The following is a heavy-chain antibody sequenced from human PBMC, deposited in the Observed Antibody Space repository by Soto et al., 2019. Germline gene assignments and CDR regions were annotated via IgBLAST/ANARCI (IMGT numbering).Heavy chain of an antibody. D-gene: IGHD3-22*01. CDR3: AREGPYYYDSSGYPEYYFDY. J-gene: IGHJ4*02. CDR1: GGSISSYY. CDR2: IYYSGST. V-gene: IGHV4-59*01. Sequence: PSETLSLTCTVSGGSISSYYWSWIRQPPGKGLEWIGYIYYSGSTNYNPSLKSRVTISVDTSKNQFSLKLSSVTAADTAVYYCAREGPYYYDSSGYPEYYFDYWGQGTLVTVSS.